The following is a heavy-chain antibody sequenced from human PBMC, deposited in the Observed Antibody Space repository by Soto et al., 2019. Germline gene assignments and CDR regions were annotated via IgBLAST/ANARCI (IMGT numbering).Heavy chain of an antibody. CDR1: GYIFTAYS. J-gene: IGHJ4*02. Sequence: ASVKVCCEASGYIFTAYSIHWVRQAPGQGLEWVGWFNPNSGDTIYAQKFQGRVTLTGDTSISTAYMELYSLTSDDTAVYYCAREASAVISLDYWGQGTLVTVSS. CDR2: FNPNSGDT. D-gene: IGHD6-19*01. V-gene: IGHV1-2*02. CDR3: AREASAVISLDY.